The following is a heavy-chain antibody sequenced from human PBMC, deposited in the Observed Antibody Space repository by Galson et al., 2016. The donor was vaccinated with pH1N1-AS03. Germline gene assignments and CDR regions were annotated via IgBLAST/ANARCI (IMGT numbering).Heavy chain of an antibody. V-gene: IGHV1-2*04. J-gene: IGHJ6*02. D-gene: IGHD2/OR15-2a*01. CDR3: ARDPRGPCSSATCATTYYFGMDV. Sequence: SVNVSCKASGYIFTGFYVHWVRQAPGQGLERMGWINPNNGVTNYAQKFQAWVTMTGDTSISTAYLELYGLKSDDTAVCYCARDPRGPCSSATCATTYYFGMDVWGQGTTVTVSS. CDR2: INPNNGVT. CDR1: GYIFTGFY.